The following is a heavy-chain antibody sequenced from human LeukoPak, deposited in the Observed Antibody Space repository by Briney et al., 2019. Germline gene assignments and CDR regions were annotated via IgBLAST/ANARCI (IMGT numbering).Heavy chain of an antibody. CDR1: GGSFSGYY. CDR3: ARQEWLPFASYYYYYMDV. J-gene: IGHJ6*03. D-gene: IGHD6-19*01. CDR2: INHSGST. Sequence: SETLSLTCAVYGGSFSGYYWSWIRQPPGKGLEWIGEINHSGSTNYNPSLKSRVTISVDTSKNQFSLKLSSVTAAGTAVYYCARQEWLPFASYYYYYMDVWGKGTTVTVSS. V-gene: IGHV4-34*01.